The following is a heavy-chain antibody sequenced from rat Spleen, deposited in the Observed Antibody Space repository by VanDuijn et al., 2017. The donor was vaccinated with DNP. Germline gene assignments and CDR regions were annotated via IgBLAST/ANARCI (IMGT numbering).Heavy chain of an antibody. CDR2: IKAKSNNYAT. CDR3: AWKIRGY. D-gene: IGHD4-3*01. CDR1: GFTFSNAW. Sequence: EVQLVETGGSLVQPGKSLKLTCATSGFTFSNAWMHWVRQSPEKQLEWVAQIKAKSNNYATYYAESVKGRFTISRDDSKSSVYLQMNSLKEEDTAIYYCAWKIRGYWGQGVMVTVSS. V-gene: IGHV6-8*01. J-gene: IGHJ2*01.